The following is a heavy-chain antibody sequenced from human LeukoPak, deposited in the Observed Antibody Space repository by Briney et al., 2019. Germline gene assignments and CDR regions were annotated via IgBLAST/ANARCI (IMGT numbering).Heavy chain of an antibody. J-gene: IGHJ5*02. D-gene: IGHD1-1*01. CDR2: ISGGGTAI. Sequence: GGSLRLSCAAAGFTFSDYYMSWIRLAPGNWMDCVAYISGGGTAIYCADSVRGRVTISRDNAKNSLYLEMNSLRAEDTGVYYCARWNRALDTWGQGTLVTVSS. CDR3: ARWNRALDT. CDR1: GFTFSDYY. V-gene: IGHV3-11*04.